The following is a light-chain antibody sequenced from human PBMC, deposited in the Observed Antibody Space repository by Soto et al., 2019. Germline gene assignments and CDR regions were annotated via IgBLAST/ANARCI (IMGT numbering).Light chain of an antibody. Sequence: EIVLTQSPGTLSLSPGERATLSCRASQSVSSSYLAWYQQKPGQAPRLLIYGASSRSTGIPDRFSGSGSGTDFTLTISTLEPEDFALYYCQQYGSSPATFGQGTKVEIK. V-gene: IGKV3-20*01. CDR2: GAS. CDR1: QSVSSSY. CDR3: QQYGSSPAT. J-gene: IGKJ1*01.